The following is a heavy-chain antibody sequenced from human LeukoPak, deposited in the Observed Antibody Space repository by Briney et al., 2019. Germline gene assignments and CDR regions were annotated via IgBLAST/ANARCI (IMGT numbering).Heavy chain of an antibody. V-gene: IGHV3-23*01. Sequence: GGSLRLSCAASGFTFSSYAMSWVRQAPGKGLEWVSAISGSGGSTYYADSVKGRFTISRDNSKNTLYLQMNSLRAEDTAVYYCEKRGPDYDSSGYAYYFDYWGQGTLVTASS. J-gene: IGHJ4*02. CDR3: EKRGPDYDSSGYAYYFDY. CDR1: GFTFSSYA. CDR2: ISGSGGST. D-gene: IGHD3-22*01.